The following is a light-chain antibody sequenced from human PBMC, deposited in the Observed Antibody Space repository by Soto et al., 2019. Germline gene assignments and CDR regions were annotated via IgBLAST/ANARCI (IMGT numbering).Light chain of an antibody. CDR3: QQYNNWPPLT. J-gene: IGKJ4*01. CDR1: QSGSSS. V-gene: IGKV3-15*01. Sequence: EIVMTQSPATLSVSPGDRATLSCRASQSGSSSLAWYQQIPGQAPRLLIYDASTRATGIPARFGGSGSGTEFTLTISSLQSEDFAVYYCQQYNNWPPLTFGGGTKVELK. CDR2: DAS.